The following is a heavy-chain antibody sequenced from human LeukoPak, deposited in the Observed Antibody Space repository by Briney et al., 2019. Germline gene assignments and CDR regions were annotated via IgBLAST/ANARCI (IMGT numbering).Heavy chain of an antibody. CDR3: ARDSAYDSSGSGLDY. D-gene: IGHD3-22*01. CDR2: ISSSSSYI. Sequence: GGSLRLSCAASGFTFSSYSMNWVRQAPGKGLEWVSSISSSSSYIYYADSVKGRFTISRDNAKNSLYLQMNSLRAEDTAVYYCARDSAYDSSGSGLDYWGQGTLVTVSS. V-gene: IGHV3-21*01. CDR1: GFTFSSYS. J-gene: IGHJ4*02.